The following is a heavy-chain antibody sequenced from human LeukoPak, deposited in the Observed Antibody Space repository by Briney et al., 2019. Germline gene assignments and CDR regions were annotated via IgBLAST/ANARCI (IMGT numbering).Heavy chain of an antibody. CDR3: ARDLTWNSSAPEGGP. CDR1: GFRLSTYW. Sequence: GGSLRLSCAVSGFRLSTYWMSWVRQAPGKGLEWLTNIKQDGSEKYYVDSVKGRFTISRDNAKNSLFLQMNSLRAEDTAVYYCARDLTWNSSAPEGGPWGQGTLVTVSS. D-gene: IGHD3-22*01. CDR2: IKQDGSEK. J-gene: IGHJ4*02. V-gene: IGHV3-7*01.